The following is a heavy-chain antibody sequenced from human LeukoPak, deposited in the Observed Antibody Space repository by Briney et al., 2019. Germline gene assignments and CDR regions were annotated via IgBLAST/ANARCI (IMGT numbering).Heavy chain of an antibody. CDR3: ARDYWTGTADYFDY. CDR2: ISYDGSNK. V-gene: IGHV3-30*03. J-gene: IGHJ4*02. D-gene: IGHD1-7*01. Sequence: SGGSLRLSCAASGFTFSSYGMHWVRQAPGKGLEWVAVISYDGSNKYYADSVKGRFTISRDNAKNSLYLQMNSLRAEDTAVYYCARDYWTGTADYFDYWGQGTLVTVSS. CDR1: GFTFSSYG.